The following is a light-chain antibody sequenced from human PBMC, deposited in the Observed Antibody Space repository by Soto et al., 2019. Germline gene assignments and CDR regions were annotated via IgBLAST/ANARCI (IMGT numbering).Light chain of an antibody. J-gene: IGKJ1*01. CDR3: QQYGYAPLGT. V-gene: IGKV3-20*01. Sequence: EIVLTQSPGTLSLSPGERATLSCRASQSVSRNFLAWYQQKPGQAPRLLIYGASSRATGIPDRFSGSGSGTDFTLTISRLEPEDFAVYYYQQYGYAPLGTFGQGTKVEIK. CDR2: GAS. CDR1: QSVSRNF.